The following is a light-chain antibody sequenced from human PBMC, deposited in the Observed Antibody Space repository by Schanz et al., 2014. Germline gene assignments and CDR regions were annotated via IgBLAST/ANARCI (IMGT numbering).Light chain of an antibody. V-gene: IGLV1-44*01. CDR2: GNN. J-gene: IGLJ3*02. CDR1: SSNIGSYT. CDR3: ALWDDSLNGWV. Sequence: QSVLTQPPSASGPPGQRVTISCSGSSSNIGSYTANWFQQLPGTTPRLLIYGNNQRPSGVPDRFSGSKSGTSASLAISGLRSEDEADYYCALWDDSLNGWVFGGGTKLTVL.